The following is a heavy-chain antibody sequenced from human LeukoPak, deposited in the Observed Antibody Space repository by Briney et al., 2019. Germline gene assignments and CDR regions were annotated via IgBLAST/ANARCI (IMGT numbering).Heavy chain of an antibody. D-gene: IGHD3-3*01. CDR2: IYYSGST. CDR3: ARENYDFWSGYPYNWFDP. Sequence: PSETLSLTCTVSGGSISSGDYYWRWIRQPPGKGLEWIGYIYYSGSTYYNPSLKSRVTISVDTSKNQFSLKLSSVTAADTAVYYCARENYDFWSGYPYNWFDPWGQGTLVTVSS. J-gene: IGHJ5*02. CDR1: GGSISSGDYY. V-gene: IGHV4-30-4*08.